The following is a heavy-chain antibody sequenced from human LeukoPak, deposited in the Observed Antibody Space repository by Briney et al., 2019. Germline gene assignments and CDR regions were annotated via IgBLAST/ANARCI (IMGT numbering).Heavy chain of an antibody. Sequence: WASLTLSCTASGYTFTSYCISWVRQAPGQGLEWMGWISAYSSNTNYAHTLQGRFTITTDTSTSTTYMQLSSLRADAPSVYYCARESDYSYSFDYWGQGALVTVSS. J-gene: IGHJ4*02. CDR1: GYTFTSYC. CDR2: ISAYSSNT. CDR3: ARESDYSYSFDY. D-gene: IGHD4-11*01. V-gene: IGHV1-18*01.